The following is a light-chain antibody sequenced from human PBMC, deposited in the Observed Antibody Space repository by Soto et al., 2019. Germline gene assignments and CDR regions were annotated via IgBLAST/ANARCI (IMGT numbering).Light chain of an antibody. CDR1: QSVSSSY. CDR3: HQYDSSPLT. CDR2: GAS. J-gene: IGKJ4*01. Sequence: EIVLTQSPGTLSLSPGERATLSCRASQSVSSSYLAWYQQKPGQAPRLLIYGASSRATGIPDRFSGSGSGTDFTLTISRLEREEFAVYYCHQYDSSPLTFGGGTKVEIK. V-gene: IGKV3-20*01.